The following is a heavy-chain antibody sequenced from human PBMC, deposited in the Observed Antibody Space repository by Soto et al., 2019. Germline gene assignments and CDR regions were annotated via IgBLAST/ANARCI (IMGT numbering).Heavy chain of an antibody. D-gene: IGHD6-13*01. CDR1: GFTFSSYS. CDR3: ARSGSGIAAAGYYYGMDV. J-gene: IGHJ6*02. CDR2: ISSSSSTI. Sequence: GGSLRLSCAASGFTFSSYSMNWVRQAPGKGLEWVSYISSSSSTIYYADSVKGRFTISRDNAKNSLYLQMNSLRDEDTALYYCARSGSGIAAAGYYYGMDVWGQGTTVTVSS. V-gene: IGHV3-48*02.